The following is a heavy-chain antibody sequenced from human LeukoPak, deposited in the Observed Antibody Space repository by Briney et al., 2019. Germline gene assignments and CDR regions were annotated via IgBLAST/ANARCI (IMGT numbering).Heavy chain of an antibody. Sequence: SETLSLTCTVSDGSFTSSSYYWAWIRQPPGKGLEWIGDINYSGSTYYNASLRSRVTLSVDTSRSQFSLKLTSVTAADTAVYYCERRHSSGRNYFDYWGQGTLAIVSP. CDR1: DGSFTSSSYY. J-gene: IGHJ4*02. V-gene: IGHV4-39*01. D-gene: IGHD2-15*01. CDR3: ERRHSSGRNYFDY. CDR2: INYSGST.